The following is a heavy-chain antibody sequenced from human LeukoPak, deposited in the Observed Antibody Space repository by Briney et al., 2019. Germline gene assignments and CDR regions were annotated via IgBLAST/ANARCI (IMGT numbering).Heavy chain of an antibody. V-gene: IGHV1-69*05. Sequence: GASVKVSCKASGGTFSSYAISWVRQAPGQGLEWMGRIIPIFGTANYAQKFQGRVTITTDESTSTAYMELSSLRSEDTAVYYCAREERRGGKATPDFDYWGRGTLVTVSS. CDR2: IIPIFGTA. J-gene: IGHJ4*02. CDR3: AREERRGGKATPDFDY. D-gene: IGHD2-15*01. CDR1: GGTFSSYA.